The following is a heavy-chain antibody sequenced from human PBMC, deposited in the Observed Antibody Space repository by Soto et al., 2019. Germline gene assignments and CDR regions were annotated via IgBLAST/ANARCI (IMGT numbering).Heavy chain of an antibody. CDR1: GYTFTSHG. V-gene: IGHV1-18*01. CDR2: ISGSNGNT. D-gene: IGHD2-2*01. J-gene: IGHJ4*02. Sequence: QVQLVQYGAEVKKPEASVKVSCKASGYTFTSHGVSWVRQAPGPGLRWKGWISGSNGNTKYAQTFQVRLSLTTDTSRCTAYMELRSLTSDATAVNYRARVPVEFSRISCTEGYWGQGILVNASS. CDR3: ARVPVEFSRISCTEGY.